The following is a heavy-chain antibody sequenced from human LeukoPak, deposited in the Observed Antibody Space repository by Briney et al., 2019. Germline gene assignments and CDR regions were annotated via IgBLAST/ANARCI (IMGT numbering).Heavy chain of an antibody. J-gene: IGHJ4*02. CDR3: ARDDPRSGWLRVLDY. CDR1: GGSISSSSYY. D-gene: IGHD6-19*01. Sequence: PSETLSLTCTVSGGSISSSSYYWGWIRQPPGKGLEWIGSIYYSGSTYYNPSLKSRVTISVDTSKNQFSLKLSSVTAADTAVYYCARDDPRSGWLRVLDYWGQGTLVTVSS. CDR2: IYYSGST. V-gene: IGHV4-39*07.